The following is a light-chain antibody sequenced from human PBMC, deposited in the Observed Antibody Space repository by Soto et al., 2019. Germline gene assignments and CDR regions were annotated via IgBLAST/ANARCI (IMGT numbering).Light chain of an antibody. J-gene: IGLJ3*02. CDR2: DNN. Sequence: QSVLTQPPSMSATPGQKVTISCSGSSSNIGNNYVSWYQQLPGTAPKLLIYDNNKRPSGIPDRFSGSKSGTSATLGITGLQTGDEADYYCGSWDSSLSAGWVFGGGTQLTVL. CDR1: SSNIGNNY. V-gene: IGLV1-51*01. CDR3: GSWDSSLSAGWV.